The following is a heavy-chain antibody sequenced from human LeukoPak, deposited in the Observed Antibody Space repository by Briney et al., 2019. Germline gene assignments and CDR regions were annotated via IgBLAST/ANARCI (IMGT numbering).Heavy chain of an antibody. Sequence: GGSLRLSCAASGFTFSSYGMHWVRQAPGKGLEWVAVISYDGSNKYYADSVKGRFTISRDNSKNTLYLQMNSLRAEDTAVYYCAKDHVSSGWGGSDYWGQGTLVTVSS. CDR1: GFTFSSYG. V-gene: IGHV3-30*18. D-gene: IGHD6-19*01. CDR2: ISYDGSNK. J-gene: IGHJ4*02. CDR3: AKDHVSSGWGGSDY.